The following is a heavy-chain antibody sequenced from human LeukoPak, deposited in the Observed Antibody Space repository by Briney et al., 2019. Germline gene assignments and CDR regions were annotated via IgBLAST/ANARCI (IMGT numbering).Heavy chain of an antibody. CDR2: INHSGST. V-gene: IGHV4-34*01. Sequence: SETLSLTCAVYGGSFSGYYWSWIRQPPGKGLEWIGEINHSGSTNYNPSLKSRVTISVDTSKNQFSLKLSSVTTADTAVYYCARRHYYDSSGYYTEQTILHRYYFDYWGQGTLVTVSS. J-gene: IGHJ4*02. D-gene: IGHD3-22*01. CDR3: ARRHYYDSSGYYTEQTILHRYYFDY. CDR1: GGSFSGYY.